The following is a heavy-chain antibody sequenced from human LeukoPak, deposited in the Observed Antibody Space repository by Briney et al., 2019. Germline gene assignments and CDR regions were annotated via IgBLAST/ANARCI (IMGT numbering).Heavy chain of an antibody. V-gene: IGHV1-18*01. CDR3: ARAHVVRGVIIVDY. Sequence: ASVKVSCKASGYTFTSYGISWVRQAPGQGLEWMGWISAYNGNTNYAQKLQGRVTMTTDTSTSTAYMELRSLRSDDTAVYYCARAHVVRGVIIVDYWDQGTLVTVSS. D-gene: IGHD3-10*01. J-gene: IGHJ4*02. CDR2: ISAYNGNT. CDR1: GYTFTSYG.